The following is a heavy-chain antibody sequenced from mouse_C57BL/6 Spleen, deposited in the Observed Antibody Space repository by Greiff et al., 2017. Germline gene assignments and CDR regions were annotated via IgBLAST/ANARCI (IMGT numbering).Heavy chain of an antibody. CDR3: ARKLDY. J-gene: IGHJ4*01. CDR2: IDPSDSYT. CDR1: GYTFTSYW. Sequence: QVQLQQPGAELVMPGASVKLSCTASGYTFTSYWMPWVKQRPGQGLEWIGEIDPSDSYTNYNQKFKGKSTLTVDKSSSTAYMQLSSLTSEDSAVYYCARKLDYWGQGTAVTVSS. V-gene: IGHV1-69*01.